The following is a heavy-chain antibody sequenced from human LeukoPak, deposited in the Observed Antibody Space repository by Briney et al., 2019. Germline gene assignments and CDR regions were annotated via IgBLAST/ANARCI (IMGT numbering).Heavy chain of an antibody. V-gene: IGHV1-18*01. CDR2: ISAYNGNT. CDR1: GYTFTSYG. Sequence: GASVKVSCKASGYTFTSYGISWVRQAPGQGLEWMGWISAYNGNTNYAQKLQGRVTMTTDTSTSTAYMELRSLRSDDTAVYYCAKDPLPTMIVVEDDWGQGTMVTVSS. CDR3: AKDPLPTMIVVEDD. D-gene: IGHD3-22*01. J-gene: IGHJ3*01.